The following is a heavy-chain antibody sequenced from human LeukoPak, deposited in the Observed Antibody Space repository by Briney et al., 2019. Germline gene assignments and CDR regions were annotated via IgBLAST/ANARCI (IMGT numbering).Heavy chain of an antibody. Sequence: ASVEVSCKTSGYTFTGYYIQWVRQAPGQGLEWMGWINPNSGGASYVQKFQGRVTMTRDTSISTAYMELSRLRSDDTAVYYCASLRSGIAVAGPDFDYWGQGTLVTVSS. CDR3: ASLRSGIAVAGPDFDY. V-gene: IGHV1-2*02. CDR2: INPNSGGA. D-gene: IGHD6-19*01. J-gene: IGHJ4*02. CDR1: GYTFTGYY.